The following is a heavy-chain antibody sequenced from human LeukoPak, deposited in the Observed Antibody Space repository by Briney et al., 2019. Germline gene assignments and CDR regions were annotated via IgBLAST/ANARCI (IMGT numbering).Heavy chain of an antibody. Sequence: GGSLRLSCAASGFTFSSYSMNWVRQAPGKGLEWVSCISSSSSTIYYADSVKGRFTISRDNAKNSLYLQMNSLRDEDAAVYYCARYDYVWGSYSSPYFQHWGQGTLVTVSS. V-gene: IGHV3-48*02. J-gene: IGHJ1*01. D-gene: IGHD3-16*01. CDR2: ISSSSSTI. CDR1: GFTFSSYS. CDR3: ARYDYVWGSYSSPYFQH.